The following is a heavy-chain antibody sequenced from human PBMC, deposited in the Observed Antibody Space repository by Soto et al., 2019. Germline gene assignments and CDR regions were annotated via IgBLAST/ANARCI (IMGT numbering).Heavy chain of an antibody. CDR3: DSSGYYRNDY. CDR1: GFTFDDYG. D-gene: IGHD3-22*01. Sequence: RPGGSLRLSCAASGFTFDDYGMSWVRQAPGKGLEWVSGINWNGGSTGYADSVKGRFTISRDNAKNSLYLQMNSLRAEDTDLYYYDSSGYYRNDYWGQGTLVTVSS. J-gene: IGHJ4*02. V-gene: IGHV3-20*04. CDR2: INWNGGST.